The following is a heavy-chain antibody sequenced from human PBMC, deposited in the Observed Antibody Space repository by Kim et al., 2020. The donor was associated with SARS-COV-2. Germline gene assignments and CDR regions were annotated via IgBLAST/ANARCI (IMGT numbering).Heavy chain of an antibody. CDR2: ISYDGSNK. Sequence: GGSLRLSCAASGFTFSSYGMHWVRQAPGKGLEWVAVISYDGSNKYYADSVKDRFTITSDNSKNTLYLQMNSLRAEDTAVYYCTVRDYWGQGTMVTVSS. CDR3: TVRDY. V-gene: IGHV3-30*03. CDR1: GFTFSSYG. J-gene: IGHJ4*02.